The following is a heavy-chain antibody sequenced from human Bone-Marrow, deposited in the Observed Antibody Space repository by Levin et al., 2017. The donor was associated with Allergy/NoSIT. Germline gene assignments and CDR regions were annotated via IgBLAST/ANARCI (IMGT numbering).Heavy chain of an antibody. CDR2: ISGSATTT. V-gene: IGHV3-23*01. CDR3: ADVWTGPYGPSDMDV. J-gene: IGHJ6*03. CDR1: GFTFGDYA. D-gene: IGHD3/OR15-3a*01. Sequence: GGSLRLSCATSGFTFGDYAISWVRQAAPGKGLEWVSAISGSATTTYYADSVKGRFTISRDNSKSTVFLQMNSLRADDTAIYYCADVWTGPYGPSDMDVWGKGTTVTVSS.